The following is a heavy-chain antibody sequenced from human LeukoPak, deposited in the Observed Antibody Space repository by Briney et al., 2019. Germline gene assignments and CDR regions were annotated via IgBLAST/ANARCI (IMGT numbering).Heavy chain of an antibody. J-gene: IGHJ4*02. CDR3: AREEGYNGDYRH. CDR2: IYSGGST. D-gene: IGHD4-17*01. CDR1: GFTVSSNY. Sequence: GGSLRLSCAASGFTVSSNYMSWVRQAPGKGLEWVSVIYSGGSTYYADSVMGRFTISRDNSKNTLYLQMNSLRAEDTAVYYCAREEGYNGDYRHWGQGTLVTVSS. V-gene: IGHV3-66*02.